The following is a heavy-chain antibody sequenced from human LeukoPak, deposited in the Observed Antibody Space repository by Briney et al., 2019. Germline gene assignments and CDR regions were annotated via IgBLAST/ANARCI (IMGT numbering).Heavy chain of an antibody. CDR3: AELGITMIGGV. Sequence: GRSLRLSCAASGFTFSTYAIHWVRQAPGKGLEWVSYISSSGSTIYYADSVKGRFTISRDNAKNSLYLQMNSLRAEDTAVYYCAELGITMIGGVWGKGTTVTISS. CDR1: GFTFSTYA. CDR2: ISSSGSTI. J-gene: IGHJ6*04. D-gene: IGHD3-10*02. V-gene: IGHV3-48*03.